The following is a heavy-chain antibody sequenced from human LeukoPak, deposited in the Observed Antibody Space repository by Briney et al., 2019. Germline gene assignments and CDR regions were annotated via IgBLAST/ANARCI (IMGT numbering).Heavy chain of an antibody. CDR1: GFIFSDYA. V-gene: IGHV3-30-3*01. Sequence: GGSLRLSCAASGFIFSDYAMNWVRQAPGQGLEWVAVISYDGNNKHYADSVKGRFTNSRDNSKNTLYLQMSSLRPDDTAVYYCASDSCSDGSCYAVYWGQGSLVTVSS. D-gene: IGHD2-15*01. CDR3: ASDSCSDGSCYAVY. CDR2: ISYDGNNK. J-gene: IGHJ4*02.